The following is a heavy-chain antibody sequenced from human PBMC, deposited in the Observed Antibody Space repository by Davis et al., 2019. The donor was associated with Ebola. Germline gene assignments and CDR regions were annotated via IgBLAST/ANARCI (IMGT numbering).Heavy chain of an antibody. CDR3: ASNWVGHSYGFDF. Sequence: ASVTVSCKASGYTFTAYGFNWVRQAPGQGLEWMGWISVYSGDTRFAQRFQGRVTMTKDTATSTGYMELRNLTPDDTAVYYCASNWVGHSYGFDFWGQGTLVAVSA. V-gene: IGHV1-18*01. J-gene: IGHJ4*02. D-gene: IGHD5-18*01. CDR1: GYTFTAYG. CDR2: ISVYSGDT.